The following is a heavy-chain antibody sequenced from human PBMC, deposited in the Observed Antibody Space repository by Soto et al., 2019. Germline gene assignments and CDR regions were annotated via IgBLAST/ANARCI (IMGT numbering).Heavy chain of an antibody. J-gene: IGHJ4*02. CDR1: GFTFSSYG. CDR3: ARDSRRGIGYFRLYYFDY. V-gene: IGHV3-30*03. Sequence: GSLRLSCAASGFTFSSYGMHWVRQAPGKGLEGVAVISYDGSNKYYADSVKGRFTISRDNSKNTLYLQMNSLRAEDTAVYYCARDSRRGIGYFRLYYFDYWGQGT. D-gene: IGHD5-12*01. CDR2: ISYDGSNK.